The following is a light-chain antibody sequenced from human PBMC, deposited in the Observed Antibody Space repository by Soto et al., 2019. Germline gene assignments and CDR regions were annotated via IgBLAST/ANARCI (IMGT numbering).Light chain of an antibody. V-gene: IGKV1-33*01. CDR2: DAY. J-gene: IGKJ3*01. CDR1: QDISNS. CDR3: QHYNNLPPT. Sequence: DLKMTQSPSSLSASVGDRVTISCQASQDISNSLNWYQQKPGKAPDLLIYDAYNLETGVPSLFSGSGAGTDFTLTISSLQPEDIATYYCQHYNNLPPTFGPGTHVDIK.